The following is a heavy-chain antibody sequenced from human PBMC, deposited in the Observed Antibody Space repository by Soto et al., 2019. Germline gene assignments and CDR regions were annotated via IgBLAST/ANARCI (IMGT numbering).Heavy chain of an antibody. J-gene: IGHJ4*02. Sequence: QVQLQESGPGLVKPSQTLSLTCSVSGVSISSGDYYWNWIRQPPGKGLEWIGYIYYSGSTYYNPSPXPXVXIXXDPSKNQVALKLASVTAADTAVYYCASTYAYDSSAPAPVDYWGQGTLVTVSS. CDR1: GVSISSGDYY. D-gene: IGHD3-22*01. CDR2: IYYSGST. CDR3: ASTYAYDSSAPAPVDY. V-gene: IGHV4-30-4*01.